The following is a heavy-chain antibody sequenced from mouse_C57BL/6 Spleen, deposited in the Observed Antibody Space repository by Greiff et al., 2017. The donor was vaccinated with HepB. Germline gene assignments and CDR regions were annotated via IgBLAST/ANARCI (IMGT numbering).Heavy chain of an antibody. J-gene: IGHJ2*01. CDR2: IHPNSGST. D-gene: IGHD1-1*01. Sequence: QVQLQQPGAELVKPGASVKLSCKASGYTFTSYWMHWVKQRPGQGLEWIGMIHPNSGSTNYNEKFKSKATLTVDKSSSTAYMQLSSLTSEDSPVYYCARENGSSSYYFDYWGQGTTLTVSS. V-gene: IGHV1-64*01. CDR1: GYTFTSYW. CDR3: ARENGSSSYYFDY.